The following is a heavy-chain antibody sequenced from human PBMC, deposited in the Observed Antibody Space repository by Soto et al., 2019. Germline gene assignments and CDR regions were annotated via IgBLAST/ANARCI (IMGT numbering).Heavy chain of an antibody. CDR3: ARGGYFAWFSSSYYGMDV. J-gene: IGHJ6*02. V-gene: IGHV1-18*01. CDR2: ISAYNGNT. D-gene: IGHD3-9*01. CDR1: GYTFTSYG. Sequence: ASVKVSCKASGYTFTSYGISWVRQAPGQGLEWMGWISAYNGNTNYAQKLQGRVTMTTDKSKSKAYMEMRSLRSDQTAVYYCARGGYFAWFSSSYYGMDVWGQGTTVTVSS.